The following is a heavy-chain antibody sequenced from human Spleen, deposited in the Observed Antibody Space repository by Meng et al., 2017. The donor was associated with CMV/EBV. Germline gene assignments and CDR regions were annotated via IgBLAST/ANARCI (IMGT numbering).Heavy chain of an antibody. Sequence: GESLKISCAASGFTFSSYSMHWVRQAPEKELEWVSSISTTSTYIYYADSVKGRFTISRDNSKNTVYLQMNRLTTDDTAVYYCAKEGSGWYYGVDVWGQGTTVTVSS. CDR2: ISTTSTYI. J-gene: IGHJ6*02. CDR1: GFTFSSYS. D-gene: IGHD6-19*01. CDR3: AKEGSGWYYGVDV. V-gene: IGHV3-21*01.